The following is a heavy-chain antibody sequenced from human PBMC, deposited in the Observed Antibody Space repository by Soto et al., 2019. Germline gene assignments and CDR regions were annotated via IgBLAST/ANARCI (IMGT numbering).Heavy chain of an antibody. J-gene: IGHJ6*02. CDR3: ARVGGLHSGSYYYYGMDV. CDR1: GGSISSYY. Sequence: QVQLQESGPGLVKPSETLSLTCTVSGGSISSYYWSWIRQPPGKGLEWIGYIYYSGSTNYNPSLKRRVTISVDTSKNQSSQTLSSVTAADTAVYYCARVGGLHSGSYYYYGMDVWGQGTTVTVSS. D-gene: IGHD1-26*01. CDR2: IYYSGST. V-gene: IGHV4-59*01.